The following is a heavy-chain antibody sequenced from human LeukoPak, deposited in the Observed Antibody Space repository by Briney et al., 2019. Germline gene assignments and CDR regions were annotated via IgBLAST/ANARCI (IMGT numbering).Heavy chain of an antibody. D-gene: IGHD3-3*01. J-gene: IGHJ3*02. CDR2: MNPYSGKI. Sequence: ASVKVSCKASGYTLTNSDINWVRQVPGQGLEWMGRMNPYSGKIVYAQKFQGRVSITSNISLNTAYMDLSSLRSEDTALYYCARSLSPTSSDLWSGSYDAFDIWGQGTVVTVSS. V-gene: IGHV1-8*01. CDR1: GYTLTNSD. CDR3: ARSLSPTSSDLWSGSYDAFDI.